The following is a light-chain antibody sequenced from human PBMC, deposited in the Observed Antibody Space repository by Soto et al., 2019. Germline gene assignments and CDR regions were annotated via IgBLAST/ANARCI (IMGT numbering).Light chain of an antibody. CDR3: VTWDLSLSAGVL. Sequence: QSLLTQPPSVSAAPGQRVSISCSGGSSNIGKNSVSWYQQLPATAPKLLIFDDNQRPSGIPDRFSGSKSGTSATLDITGLQPADEADYYCVTWDLSLSAGVLFGGGTKLTVL. V-gene: IGLV1-51*01. CDR2: DDN. CDR1: SSNIGKNS. J-gene: IGLJ2*01.